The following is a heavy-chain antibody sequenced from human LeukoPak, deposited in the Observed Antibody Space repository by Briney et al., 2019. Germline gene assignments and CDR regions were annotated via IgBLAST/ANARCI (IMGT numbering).Heavy chain of an antibody. CDR3: ARVGYYYFRSGYSSFDY. CDR1: GYTFTSYG. J-gene: IGHJ4*02. V-gene: IGHV1-18*01. CDR2: ISAYKGNT. D-gene: IGHD3-3*01. Sequence: ASVKVSCKASGYTFTSYGISWVRQAPGQGLEWMGWISAYKGNTNYAQKLQCTVTMTTDTSPSSAYIELRSLRSDDSAVYYCARVGYYYFRSGYSSFDYWGQGTLVTVSS.